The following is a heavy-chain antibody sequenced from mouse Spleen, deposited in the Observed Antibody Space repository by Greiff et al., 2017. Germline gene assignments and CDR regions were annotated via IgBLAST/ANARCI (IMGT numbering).Heavy chain of an antibody. CDR2: IHPNSGST. Sequence: VQLQESGTVLARPGASVKLSCKASGYTFTSYWMHWVKQRPGQGLEWIGMIHPNSGSTNYNEKFKSKATLTVDKSSSTAYMQLSSLTSEDSAVYCCAREGILGRNYWGQGTTLTVSS. CDR1: GYTFTSYW. CDR3: AREGILGRNY. V-gene: IGHV1-64*01. J-gene: IGHJ2*01. D-gene: IGHD4-1*01.